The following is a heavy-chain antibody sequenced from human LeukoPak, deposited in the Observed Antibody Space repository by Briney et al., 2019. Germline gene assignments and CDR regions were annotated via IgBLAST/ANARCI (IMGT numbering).Heavy chain of an antibody. CDR2: ISSSSSYI. CDR1: GFTFSSYS. Sequence: PGGSLRLSCAASGFTFSSYSMNWVRQAPGKGLEWVSSISSSSSYIYYADSVKGRFTISRDNAKNSLYLQMNSLRAEDTAVYCGARDPRGSGWFDYWGQGTLVTVSS. V-gene: IGHV3-21*04. D-gene: IGHD6-19*01. J-gene: IGHJ4*02. CDR3: ARDPRGSGWFDY.